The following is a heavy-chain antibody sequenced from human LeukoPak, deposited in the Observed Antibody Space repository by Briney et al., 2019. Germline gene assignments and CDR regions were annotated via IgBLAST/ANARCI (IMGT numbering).Heavy chain of an antibody. Sequence: SETLSLTCAVYRGSSRGYTWAGFRHPPGKGRGGIGKVNLSGATSYNPSLKSRVTISVDASNNQFSLKLSSVTAADTAVYYCARVRGSGTYYNPLDYWGQGTLVTVSS. CDR2: VNLSGAT. CDR3: ARVRGSGTYYNPLDY. CDR1: RGSSRGYT. D-gene: IGHD3-10*01. V-gene: IGHV4-34*01. J-gene: IGHJ4*02.